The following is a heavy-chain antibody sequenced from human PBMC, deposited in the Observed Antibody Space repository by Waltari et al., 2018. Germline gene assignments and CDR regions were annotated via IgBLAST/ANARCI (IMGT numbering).Heavy chain of an antibody. CDR2: IYYSGST. CDR3: ARWRRIAAAGTRCAFDI. CDR1: GGSISTSSYY. Sequence: QLHLQESGPGLVKPSETLSLTCTVSGGSISTSSYYWVWLRQPPGKGLEWIGSIYYSGSTYYKSSLKSRVTISIDTSKNQFSLNLSSVTAADTAVYYCARWRRIAAAGTRCAFDIWGRGTMVTVSS. V-gene: IGHV4-39*07. D-gene: IGHD6-13*01. J-gene: IGHJ3*02.